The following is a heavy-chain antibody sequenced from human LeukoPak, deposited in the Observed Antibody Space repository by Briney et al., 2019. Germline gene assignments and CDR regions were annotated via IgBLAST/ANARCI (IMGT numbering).Heavy chain of an antibody. CDR1: GFTFSSYA. D-gene: IGHD2-21*02. V-gene: IGHV3-30-3*01. J-gene: IGHJ5*02. CDR2: ISYDGSNK. CDR3: AKADPYCGGDCYSGGDWFDP. Sequence: QPGGSLRLSCAASGFTFSSYAMHWVRQAPGKGLEWVAVISYDGSNKYYADSVKGRFTISRDNSKNTLYLQMNSLRAEDTAVYYCAKADPYCGGDCYSGGDWFDPWGQGTLVTVSS.